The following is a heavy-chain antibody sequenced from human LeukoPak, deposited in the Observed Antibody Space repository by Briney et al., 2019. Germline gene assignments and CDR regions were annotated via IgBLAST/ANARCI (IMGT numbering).Heavy chain of an antibody. CDR1: GFTVSNNY. V-gene: IGHV3-53*01. CDR2: IYSGGST. Sequence: PGGSLRLSCVVSGFTVSNNYMSWVRQAPRKGLEWVSLIYSGGSTYYADSVKGRFTISRDNSKNTLYLQMSSLRAEDTAVYYCARDRGVYWGQGTLVTVSS. J-gene: IGHJ4*02. D-gene: IGHD3-3*01. CDR3: ARDRGVY.